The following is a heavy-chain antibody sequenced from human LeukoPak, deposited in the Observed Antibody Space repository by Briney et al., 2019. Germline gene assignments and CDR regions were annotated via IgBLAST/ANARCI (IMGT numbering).Heavy chain of an antibody. Sequence: GASVKVSCKASGYAFTADYMNWVRQAPGQGLEWMGWIIPKSGGTNFAQKFRGRVTMTRDTSVSTAYMELSRLSTDDTADSYCARGVDTQEYNYGFLMTAHWGQGTLVTVSS. CDR1: GYAFTADY. V-gene: IGHV1-2*02. CDR3: ARGVDTQEYNYGFLMTAH. CDR2: IIPKSGGT. J-gene: IGHJ4*02. D-gene: IGHD5-18*01.